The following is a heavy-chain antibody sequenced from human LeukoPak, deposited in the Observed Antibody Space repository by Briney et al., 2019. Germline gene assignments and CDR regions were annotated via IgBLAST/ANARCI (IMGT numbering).Heavy chain of an antibody. D-gene: IGHD6-6*01. Sequence: PGGSLRLSCAASGFTFSDYYMNWVRQAPGKGLEWVSYMSSGGSTIYYADSVKGRFTISRDNAKNSLYLQMNSLRAEDTAVYYCAKDPYSGVAARVTESDNWFDPWGQGTLVTVSS. CDR2: MSSGGSTI. J-gene: IGHJ5*02. CDR1: GFTFSDYY. CDR3: AKDPYSGVAARVTESDNWFDP. V-gene: IGHV3-11*04.